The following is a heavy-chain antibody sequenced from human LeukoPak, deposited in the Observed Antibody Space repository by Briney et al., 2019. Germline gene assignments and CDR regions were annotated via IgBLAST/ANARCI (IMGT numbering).Heavy chain of an antibody. V-gene: IGHV3-7*01. D-gene: IGHD1-1*01. CDR3: ATYINWVAGDV. CDR2: INHEGGGI. J-gene: IGHJ6*02. Sequence: GGSLRLSCAASGFTFSESWMTWVRQVPGQGLEWVAHINHEGGGIQYVDSVKGRFTISRDNAKGSVYLQMNSLRAEDTAIYHCATYINWVAGDVWGQGTTIIVSS. CDR1: GFTFSESW.